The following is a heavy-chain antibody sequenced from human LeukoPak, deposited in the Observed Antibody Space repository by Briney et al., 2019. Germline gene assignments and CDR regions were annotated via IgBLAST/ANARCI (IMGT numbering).Heavy chain of an antibody. CDR3: ARDVGASAPDAFDI. D-gene: IGHD1-26*01. J-gene: IGHJ3*02. CDR2: ISSSSNYI. CDR1: GFTFSTYN. V-gene: IGHV3-21*01. Sequence: GGSLRLSCGASGFTFSTYNMNWVRQAPGKGLEWVSSISSSSNYIYYADSVKGRFTISRDNAKNSLYLQMNSLRAEDTDVYYCARDVGASAPDAFDIWGQGTMVTVAS.